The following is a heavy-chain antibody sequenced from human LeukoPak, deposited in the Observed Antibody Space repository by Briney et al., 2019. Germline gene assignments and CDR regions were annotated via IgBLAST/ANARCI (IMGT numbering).Heavy chain of an antibody. CDR2: IYSGGST. J-gene: IGHJ6*02. CDR3: ARGDYYDPQGMDV. D-gene: IGHD3-22*01. V-gene: IGHV3-66*01. Sequence: GGSLRLSCAASGFTVSTYYMSWVRQAPGKGLEWVSLIYSGGSTYYADSVKGRFTISRDNSKNTLYLQMNSLRAEDTAVYYCARGDYYDPQGMDVWGQGTTVTVSS. CDR1: GFTVSTYY.